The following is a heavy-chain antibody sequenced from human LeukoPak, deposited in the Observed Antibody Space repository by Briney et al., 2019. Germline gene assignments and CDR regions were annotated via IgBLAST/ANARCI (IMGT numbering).Heavy chain of an antibody. D-gene: IGHD2-15*01. V-gene: IGHV1-2*02. CDR2: SNPSSGGA. J-gene: IGHJ6*03. CDR1: GYTFTGYY. CDR3: ARSRPPTYSHFYYYMDV. Sequence: ASVTVSFMSSGYTFTGYYLHGVRQAPGQGRPWMGWSNPSSGGAKYAQNFQGRVIITTDTSISTPYMELSSLRSDDTAVYYCARSRPPTYSHFYYYMDVWGKGSTVTVSS.